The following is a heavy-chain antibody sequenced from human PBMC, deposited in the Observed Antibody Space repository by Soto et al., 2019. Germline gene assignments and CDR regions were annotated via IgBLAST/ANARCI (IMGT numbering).Heavy chain of an antibody. CDR1: GGTFSNYA. CDR2: IIPMFGTT. CDR3: ARDQMGTSTGGLDV. V-gene: IGHV1-69*01. J-gene: IGHJ6*02. Sequence: QLQLVQSGAEVKNHGSSVKVSCKASGGTFSNYAISWVRQAPGQGLEGVGGIIPMFGTTHYAPQFQGRVTITADESTTTVYMELSSLRSDDTAVYYCARDQMGTSTGGLDVWGQGTSVTVSS. D-gene: IGHD1-1*01.